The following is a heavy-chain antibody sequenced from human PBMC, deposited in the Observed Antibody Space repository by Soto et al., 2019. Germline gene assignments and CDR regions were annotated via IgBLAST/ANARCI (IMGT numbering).Heavy chain of an antibody. CDR3: AREPLSSNTYYYGSGSYYVDY. D-gene: IGHD3-10*01. CDR1: GGSISSGGYS. CDR2: IYHSGST. V-gene: IGHV4-30-2*01. J-gene: IGHJ4*02. Sequence: PSETLSLTCAVSGGSISSGGYSWSWIRQPPGKGLEWIGYIYHSGSTYYNPSLKSRVTISVDRSKNQFSLKLSSVTAADKAVYYCAREPLSSNTYYYGSGSYYVDYWGQGTLVTVSS.